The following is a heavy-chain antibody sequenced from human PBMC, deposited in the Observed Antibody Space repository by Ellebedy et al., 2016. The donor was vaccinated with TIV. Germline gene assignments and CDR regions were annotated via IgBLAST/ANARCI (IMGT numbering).Heavy chain of an antibody. V-gene: IGHV3-74*01. CDR1: GFDFSSYW. J-gene: IGHJ4*02. D-gene: IGHD2-15*01. Sequence: PGGSLRLSCAASGFDFSSYWMHWIRQVPGKGLVWVARVSDDGNQVKYADSVTGRFTISRDNGRNTLYLQISSLRAEDTDVYYCARGRPYCDAGRCYGGFFDSWGQGTLVTVSS. CDR3: ARGRPYCDAGRCYGGFFDS. CDR2: VSDDGNQV.